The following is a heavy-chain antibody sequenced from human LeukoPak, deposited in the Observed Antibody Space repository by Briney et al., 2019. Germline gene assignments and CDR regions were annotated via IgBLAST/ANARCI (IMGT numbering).Heavy chain of an antibody. J-gene: IGHJ6*02. D-gene: IGHD5-12*01. CDR2: ISAYNGNT. CDR3: AREGSGYDSVYYGMDV. CDR1: GYTFTSYG. V-gene: IGHV1-18*01. Sequence: ASVTVSCKASGYTFTSYGISWVRQAPGQGLEWMGWISAYNGNTNYAQKLQGRVTMTTDTSTSTAYRELRSLRSDDTAVYYCAREGSGYDSVYYGMDVWGQGTALTVSS.